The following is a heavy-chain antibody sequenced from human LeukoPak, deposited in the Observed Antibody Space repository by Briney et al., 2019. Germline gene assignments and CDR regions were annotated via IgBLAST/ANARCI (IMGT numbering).Heavy chain of an antibody. CDR3: ARLISGVGYFDY. CDR1: DGSISGYY. V-gene: IGHV4-59*08. CDR2: IHYSGST. J-gene: IGHJ4*02. D-gene: IGHD3-10*01. Sequence: SETLSLTCTVSDGSISGYYWSSIRQPPGKALEWIGYIHYSGSTNYNPSLKSRVTISVDTSKNHFSLKLSSVTAADTAVYYCARLISGVGYFDYWGQGTLVTVSS.